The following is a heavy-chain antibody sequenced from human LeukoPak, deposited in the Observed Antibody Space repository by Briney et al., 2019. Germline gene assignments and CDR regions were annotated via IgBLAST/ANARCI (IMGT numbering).Heavy chain of an antibody. J-gene: IGHJ4*02. D-gene: IGHD6-19*01. V-gene: IGHV4-39*07. Sequence: SETLSLTCTVSGGSISSYYWGWIRQPPGKGLEWIGSIYYSGSTYYNPSLKSRVTISVDTSKNQFSLKLSSVTAADTAVYYCARLADSSGWYAVGYFDYWGQGTLVTVSS. CDR1: GGSISSYY. CDR2: IYYSGST. CDR3: ARLADSSGWYAVGYFDY.